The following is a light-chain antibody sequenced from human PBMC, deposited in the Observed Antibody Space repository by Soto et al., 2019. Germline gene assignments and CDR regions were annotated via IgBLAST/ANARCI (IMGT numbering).Light chain of an antibody. Sequence: DIQLTQSPSFLSASVGDRVTITCRASQGISSYLAWYQQKPGKAPKLLIYAASTLQSGVPSRFSGSGSGTEFTLTISSLQPEDFATYYCQQLNSYPIPFGQGTRL. CDR2: AAS. CDR3: QQLNSYPIP. CDR1: QGISSY. V-gene: IGKV1-9*01. J-gene: IGKJ5*01.